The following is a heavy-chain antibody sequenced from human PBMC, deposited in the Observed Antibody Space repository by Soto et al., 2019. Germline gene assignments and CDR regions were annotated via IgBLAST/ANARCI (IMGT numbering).Heavy chain of an antibody. CDR1: GFSLSTHGVG. Sequence: QITLKESGPTLVKPTQTLTLTWTFSGFSLSTHGVGVGWVRQPAGKALEWLALIYWDDDKRYSASLNSRLTITKDTSKNQVVLTTTNTDPVDTATYYCAHAMLYCTGGSCSTWFDSWGQGTLVTVSS. J-gene: IGHJ5*01. D-gene: IGHD2-15*01. CDR2: IYWDDDK. V-gene: IGHV2-5*02. CDR3: AHAMLYCTGGSCSTWFDS.